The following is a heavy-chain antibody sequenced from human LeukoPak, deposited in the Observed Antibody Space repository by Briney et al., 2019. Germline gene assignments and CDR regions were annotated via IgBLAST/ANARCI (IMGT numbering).Heavy chain of an antibody. CDR2: ISGSGDNT. CDR3: AKGSYYDSSGSFYFDY. Sequence: GGSLRLSCAASGFTFSSYAMSWVRQAPGKGLEWVSGISGSGDNTYYADSVKGRFTISRDNSKNTLYVQVNSLGTEDTAAYYCAKGSYYDSSGSFYFDYWGQGTLVAVSS. CDR1: GFTFSSYA. D-gene: IGHD3-22*01. J-gene: IGHJ4*02. V-gene: IGHV3-23*01.